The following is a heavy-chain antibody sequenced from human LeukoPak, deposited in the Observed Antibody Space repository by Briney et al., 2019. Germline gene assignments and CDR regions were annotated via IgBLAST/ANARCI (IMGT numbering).Heavy chain of an antibody. V-gene: IGHV4-59*01. D-gene: IGHD5-18*01. CDR3: ARDGYSYGYRSLDDAFDI. J-gene: IGHJ3*02. Sequence: PSETLSLTCTVSGGSIRSYYWSWLRQPPGKGLEWIGYIYYSGSTNYNASLKSRVTISVDPSKNQFSLKLSSVTAADTAGYYCARDGYSYGYRSLDDAFDIWGQGTMVTVSS. CDR2: IYYSGST. CDR1: GGSIRSYY.